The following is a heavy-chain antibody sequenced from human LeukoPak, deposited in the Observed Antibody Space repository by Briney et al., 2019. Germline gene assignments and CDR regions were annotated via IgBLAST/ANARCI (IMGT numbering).Heavy chain of an antibody. D-gene: IGHD3-22*01. CDR1: GFTFSDYW. CDR3: AKDNYYYDSSGYYLVDY. Sequence: GGSLRLSCAASGFTFSDYWMGWVRQAPGKGLEWVANINQDGSEKYYVDSVKGRFTISRDSAKNSLYLQMNSLRVEDTAVYYCAKDNYYYDSSGYYLVDYWGQGTLVTVSS. CDR2: INQDGSEK. V-gene: IGHV3-7*03. J-gene: IGHJ4*02.